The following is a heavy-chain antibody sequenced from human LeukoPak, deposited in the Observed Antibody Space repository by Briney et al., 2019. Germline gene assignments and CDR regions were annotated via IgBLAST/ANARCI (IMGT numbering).Heavy chain of an antibody. D-gene: IGHD2-2*01. CDR2: INPNSGGT. CDR1: GYTFTGYY. V-gene: IGHV1-2*02. J-gene: IGHJ5*02. Sequence: ASVKVSCKASGYTFTGYYMHWVRQAPGQGLEWMGWINPNSGGTNYAQKFQGRVTMTRDTSISTAYMELSRLRSDDTAVYYCARDYRVAPAAIGNWFDPWGQGTLVTVSS. CDR3: ARDYRVAPAAIGNWFDP.